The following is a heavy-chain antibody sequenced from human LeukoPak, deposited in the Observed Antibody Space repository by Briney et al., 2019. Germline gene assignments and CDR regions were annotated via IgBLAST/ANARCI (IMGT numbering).Heavy chain of an antibody. Sequence: GGSLRLSCAASGFTVSSNYMSWVRQAPGKGLEWVSVIYSGGSTYYADSVKGRFTISRDNAKNSLYLQMNSLRAEDTAVYYCARGLYYDFWSGYGPNWFDPWGQGTLVTVSS. CDR1: GFTVSSNY. CDR2: IYSGGST. J-gene: IGHJ5*02. D-gene: IGHD3-3*01. CDR3: ARGLYYDFWSGYGPNWFDP. V-gene: IGHV3-66*01.